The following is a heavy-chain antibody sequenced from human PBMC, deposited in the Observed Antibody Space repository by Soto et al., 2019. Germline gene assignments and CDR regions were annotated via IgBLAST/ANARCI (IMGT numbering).Heavy chain of an antibody. D-gene: IGHD1-20*01. CDR1: GGTFSSYT. CDR2: IIPILGIA. Sequence: QVQLVQSGAEVKKPGSSVKVSCKASGGTFSSYTISWVRQAPGQGLEWMGRIIPILGIANYAQKFQGRVTITANKSTSTADMELSSLRSEDTAVYYCARERTMYNWNDVSAFDIWGQGTMVTVSS. V-gene: IGHV1-69*08. CDR3: ARERTMYNWNDVSAFDI. J-gene: IGHJ3*02.